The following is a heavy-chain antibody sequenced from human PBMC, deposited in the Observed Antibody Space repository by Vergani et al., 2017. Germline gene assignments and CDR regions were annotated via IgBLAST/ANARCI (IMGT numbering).Heavy chain of an antibody. J-gene: IGHJ5*02. CDR3: TRHGAVVAANNWFAP. CDR1: NDSVSNTFYY. CDR2: IYYSGST. D-gene: IGHD2-15*01. Sequence: QVQLRESGPGLVKPSETLSLTCTVSNDSVSNTFYYWGWLRQTPGKGLEWIGSIYYSGSTYYNPSLESRVTMSVDTSKGQLSLKLSSVTAADTAVYYCTRHGAVVAANNWFAPWGQGTRVTVSS. V-gene: IGHV4-39*01.